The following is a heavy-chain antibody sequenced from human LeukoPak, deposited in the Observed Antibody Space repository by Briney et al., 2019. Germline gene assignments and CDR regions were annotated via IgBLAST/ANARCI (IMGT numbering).Heavy chain of an antibody. CDR1: GGSLSSYY. CDR2: IYSSGST. CDR3: ARDVYCGGDCSYFDF. J-gene: IGHJ4*02. Sequence: SETLSLTCTVSGGSLSSYYWSWTRQPPGKGLEWIGYIYSSGSTNYNPSLRSRVTLSVDTSKNQFSLKLSSVTAADTAVYYCARDVYCGGDCSYFDFWGQGTLVTVSS. D-gene: IGHD2-21*02. V-gene: IGHV4-59*01.